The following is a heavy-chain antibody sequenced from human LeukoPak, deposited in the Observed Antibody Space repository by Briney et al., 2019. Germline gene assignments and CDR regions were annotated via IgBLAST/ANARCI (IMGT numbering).Heavy chain of an antibody. CDR1: EFIVSTNY. V-gene: IGHV3-66*01. Sequence: GGSLRLSCAASEFIVSTNYMSWVRQPPGKGLEGVSVMYSGGSTFYSDSVKGRFSISRDTSQNTFYLQMNSLRAEDTAVYYCARYSFQYTNSPLRHDAFDVWGQGMMVVVSS. CDR2: MYSGGST. J-gene: IGHJ3*01. D-gene: IGHD2/OR15-2a*01. CDR3: ARYSFQYTNSPLRHDAFDV.